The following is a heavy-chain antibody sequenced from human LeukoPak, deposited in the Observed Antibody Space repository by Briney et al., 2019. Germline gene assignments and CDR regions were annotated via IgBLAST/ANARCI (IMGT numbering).Heavy chain of an antibody. Sequence: ASVKVSCKASGYTFTNNDINWVRQTTGQGIEWMGWVSPDSGDTGYAPNFRGRVTMTTDTSINTAYMELTSLTSEDTAIYYCTRGRAAGGWGQGTLVTVSS. V-gene: IGHV1-8*01. CDR1: GYTFTNND. CDR2: VSPDSGDT. J-gene: IGHJ4*02. D-gene: IGHD2-8*02. CDR3: TRGRAAGG.